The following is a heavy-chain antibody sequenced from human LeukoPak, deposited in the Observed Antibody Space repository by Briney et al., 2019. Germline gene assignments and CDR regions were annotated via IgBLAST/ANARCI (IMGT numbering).Heavy chain of an antibody. Sequence: SETLSLTCTVSGGSISSYYWSWIRQPPGKGLEWIGYIYYSGSTNYNPSLKSRVTISVDTSKNQFSLKLSSVTAADTAVYYCARIDSGSSLDYWGQGTLVTVSS. J-gene: IGHJ4*02. CDR1: GGSISSYY. V-gene: IGHV4-59*12. CDR2: IYYSGST. D-gene: IGHD1-26*01. CDR3: ARIDSGSSLDY.